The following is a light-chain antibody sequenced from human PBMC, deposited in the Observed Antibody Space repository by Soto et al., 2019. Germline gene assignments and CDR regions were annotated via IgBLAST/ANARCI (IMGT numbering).Light chain of an antibody. J-gene: IGKJ1*01. CDR3: QQYYTTQWT. CDR2: WAS. CDR1: QSVLYNSNNKTY. V-gene: IGKV4-1*01. Sequence: IVMTQSPDSLAVSLGERATIKCKSSQSVLYNSNNKTYLAWYQQKPGQPPKLLIYWASTRESGVPDRFSGSGSGTDFTLTISSLRAEDVAVYSCQQYYTTQWTFGQGTKVEIK.